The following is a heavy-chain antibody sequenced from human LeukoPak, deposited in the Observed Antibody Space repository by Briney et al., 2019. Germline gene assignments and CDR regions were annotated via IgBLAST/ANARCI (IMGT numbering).Heavy chain of an antibody. Sequence: GGSLRLSCAASGFTFSSYWMHWVRHAPGKGLVWVSRINSDGSSTSYADSVKGRFTISRDNAKNTLYLQMNSLRAEDTAVYYCARDQYSSSSSSWGYYYYMDVWGKGTTVTVSS. CDR3: ARDQYSSSSSSWGYYYYMDV. V-gene: IGHV3-74*01. D-gene: IGHD6-6*01. J-gene: IGHJ6*03. CDR1: GFTFSSYW. CDR2: INSDGSST.